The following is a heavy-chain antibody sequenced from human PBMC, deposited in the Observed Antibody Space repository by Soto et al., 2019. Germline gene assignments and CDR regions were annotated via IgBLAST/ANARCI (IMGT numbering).Heavy chain of an antibody. V-gene: IGHV1-18*04. CDR3: ARVGYYYGSGSYLFDP. Sequence: QVQLVQSGAEVKKPGASVKVSCKASGYTFTSHSISWVRRAPGEGLEWVGWISAYNGYTNYAENFQGRVTMTTDAXTXXAYMERRSLRSDDTAVYYCARVGYYYGSGSYLFDPWGQGTLVTVSS. CDR2: ISAYNGYT. CDR1: GYTFTSHS. J-gene: IGHJ5*02. D-gene: IGHD3-10*01.